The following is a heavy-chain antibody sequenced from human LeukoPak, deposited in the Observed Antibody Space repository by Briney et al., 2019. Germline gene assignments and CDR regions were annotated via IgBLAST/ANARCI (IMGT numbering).Heavy chain of an antibody. Sequence: GGSLRLSCAASGFTFSSYAMSWVRQAPGKGLEWVSAFSGSGGSTYYADSVKGRFTISRDNSKNTLYLQMNSLRAEDTAVYYCAKRPLGYYDSSGYFIFDYWGQGTLVTVSS. CDR2: FSGSGGST. CDR3: AKRPLGYYDSSGYFIFDY. J-gene: IGHJ4*02. V-gene: IGHV3-23*01. D-gene: IGHD3-22*01. CDR1: GFTFSSYA.